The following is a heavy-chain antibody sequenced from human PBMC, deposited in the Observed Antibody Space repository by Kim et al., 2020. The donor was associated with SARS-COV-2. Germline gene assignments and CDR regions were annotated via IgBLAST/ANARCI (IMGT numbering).Heavy chain of an antibody. V-gene: IGHV3-21*06. CDR2: ISSRSTFI. CDR3: ASARTEDYGEPKLVNFGY. D-gene: IGHD4-17*01. Sequence: GGSLRLSCAASGFTFSSYTINWVRQAPGKGLEWVSCISSRSTFIYYADSVKGRFTISRDNTRNSMYLQMNSLGAEDTAVYYCASARTEDYGEPKLVNFGYWGQGTLVTVSS. J-gene: IGHJ4*02. CDR1: GFTFSSYT.